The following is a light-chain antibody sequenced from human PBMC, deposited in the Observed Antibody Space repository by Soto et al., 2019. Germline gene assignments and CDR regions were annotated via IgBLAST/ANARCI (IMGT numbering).Light chain of an antibody. CDR1: SSDVGSYNL. CDR3: CSYAGSSTL. J-gene: IGLJ2*01. V-gene: IGLV2-23*02. Sequence: QSVLTQPASVSGSPGQSITISCTGTSSDVGSYNLVSWYQQHPGKAPKLMIYEVSKRPSGVSNRFSGSKSGNTASLTISGHQAENEADYYCCSYAGSSTLFGRGTKLTVL. CDR2: EVS.